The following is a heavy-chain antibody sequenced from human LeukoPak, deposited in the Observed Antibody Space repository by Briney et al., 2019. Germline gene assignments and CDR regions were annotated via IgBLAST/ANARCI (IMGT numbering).Heavy chain of an antibody. D-gene: IGHD6-6*01. Sequence: PGGSLRLSCAASGFTFSDYYMSWIRQAPGKGLEWVSYISSSGSTIYYADSVKGRFTISRDNAKNSLYLQMNSLRAEDTAVYYCARGRVRVSSSSGDYYYYYMDVWGKGTTVTVSS. CDR3: ARGRVRVSSSSGDYYYYYMDV. CDR1: GFTFSDYY. J-gene: IGHJ6*03. V-gene: IGHV3-11*04. CDR2: ISSSGSTI.